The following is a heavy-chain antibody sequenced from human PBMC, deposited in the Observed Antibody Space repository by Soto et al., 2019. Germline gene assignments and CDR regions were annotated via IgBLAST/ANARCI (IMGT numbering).Heavy chain of an antibody. V-gene: IGHV3-15*01. CDR1: GFTFSNAW. Sequence: EVQLVESGGGLVKPGGSLRLSCAASGFTFSNAWMSWVRQAPGKGLEWVGRIKSKTDGGTTDYAAPVKGRFTISRDDSKNTLYLPMNSLKTEDTAVYYCTTEGGEYGYYYYMDVWGKGTTVTVSS. CDR2: IKSKTDGGTT. CDR3: TTEGGEYGYYYYMDV. D-gene: IGHD3-16*01. J-gene: IGHJ6*03.